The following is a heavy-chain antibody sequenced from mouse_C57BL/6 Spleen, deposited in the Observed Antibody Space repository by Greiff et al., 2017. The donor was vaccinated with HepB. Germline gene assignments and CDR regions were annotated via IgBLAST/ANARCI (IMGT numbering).Heavy chain of an antibody. Sequence: VQLQQSGTELVKPGASVKLSCKASGYTFTSYWMHWVKQRPGQGLEWIGNINPSNGGTNYNEKFKSKAALTVDKSSSTAYMQLSSLTSEDSAVYYCARSITTVVATDWYFDVWGTGTTVTVSS. CDR2: INPSNGGT. CDR3: ARSITTVVATDWYFDV. V-gene: IGHV1-53*01. D-gene: IGHD1-1*01. CDR1: GYTFTSYW. J-gene: IGHJ1*03.